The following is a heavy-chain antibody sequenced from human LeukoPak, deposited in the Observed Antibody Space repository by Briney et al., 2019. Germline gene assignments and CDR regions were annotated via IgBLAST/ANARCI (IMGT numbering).Heavy chain of an antibody. CDR1: GFTFSNYW. Sequence: PGGSLRLSCAASGFTFSNYWMHWVRQAPGKGLVWVSHINTDGSTTTYADSVKGRFTISRDNAKNTLYLQMNSLRAVDTAVYYCARAADYYASGIFYWGQGTLVTVSS. CDR3: ARAADYYASGIFY. V-gene: IGHV3-74*01. J-gene: IGHJ4*02. D-gene: IGHD3-10*01. CDR2: INTDGSTT.